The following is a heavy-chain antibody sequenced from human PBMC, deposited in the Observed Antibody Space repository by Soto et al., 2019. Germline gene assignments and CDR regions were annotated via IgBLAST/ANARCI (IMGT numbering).Heavy chain of an antibody. Sequence: QVQLVESGGGVVQPGRSLRLSCAASGFTFSSYGMHWVRQAPGKGLEWVAVIWYDGSNKYYADSVKGRFTISRDNSKNTLYLQMNSLRAEDTAVYYCARDPYSSSWYGRYYYGMDVWGQGTAVTVSS. V-gene: IGHV3-33*01. CDR1: GFTFSSYG. D-gene: IGHD6-13*01. J-gene: IGHJ6*02. CDR2: IWYDGSNK. CDR3: ARDPYSSSWYGRYYYGMDV.